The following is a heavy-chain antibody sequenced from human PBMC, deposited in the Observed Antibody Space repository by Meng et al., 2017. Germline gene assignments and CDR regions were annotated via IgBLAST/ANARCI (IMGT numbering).Heavy chain of an antibody. D-gene: IGHD4-17*01. CDR2: IYSGGST. CDR1: GFTVRSNY. J-gene: IGHJ4*02. V-gene: IGHV3-53*02. Sequence: EVQLVGTVGRLSQSGGSLSLSCAASGFTVRSNYISLVRQDPGKGLEWVSVIYSGGSTYYADSVKGRFTISRDNSKNTLYLQMNSLRAEDTAVYYCARDYGDHLGFDYWGQGTLVTVFS. CDR3: ARDYGDHLGFDY.